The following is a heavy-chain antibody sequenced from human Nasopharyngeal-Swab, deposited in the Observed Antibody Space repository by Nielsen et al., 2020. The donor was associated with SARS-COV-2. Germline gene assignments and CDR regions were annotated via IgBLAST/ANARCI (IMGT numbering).Heavy chain of an antibody. V-gene: IGHV4-39*01. Sequence: WIRQPPGTGLEWIGNIYYKGNTYQNPSLKSRLTISVDKSKNQLSLQLSSVTAADTAVYYCVRSSSWYYFDSWAQGTQVTVSS. D-gene: IGHD6-13*01. CDR2: IYYKGNT. J-gene: IGHJ4*02. CDR3: VRSSSWYYFDS.